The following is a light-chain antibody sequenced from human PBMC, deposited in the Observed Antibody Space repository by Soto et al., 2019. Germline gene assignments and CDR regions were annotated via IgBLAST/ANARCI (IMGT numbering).Light chain of an antibody. V-gene: IGLV2-8*01. CDR1: SGDVGGYNY. CDR3: SSYAGSGV. Sequence: QSALTQPPSASGSPGQSVAISCSGTSGDVGGYNYVSWYQQHPGKAPKLIIYEVNKRPSGVPDSFSGSKSGNTASLTVSGLQAEDEADYYCSSYAGSGVFGVGNQLTVL. CDR2: EVN. J-gene: IGLJ3*02.